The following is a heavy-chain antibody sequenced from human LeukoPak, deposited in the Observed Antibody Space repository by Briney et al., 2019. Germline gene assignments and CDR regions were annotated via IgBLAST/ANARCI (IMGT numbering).Heavy chain of an antibody. CDR3: ARVRYDGSGYYSIYDY. J-gene: IGHJ4*02. CDR2: ITRSSIYI. Sequence: GGSLRLSCAASRFTFSDYYMTWVRQAPGKGLEWVSSITRSSIYIYYADSVKGRFTISRDNAKNSLYLQMNSLRAEDTAVYYCARVRYDGSGYYSIYDYWGQGTLVTVSS. CDR1: RFTFSDYY. V-gene: IGHV3-21*01. D-gene: IGHD3-22*01.